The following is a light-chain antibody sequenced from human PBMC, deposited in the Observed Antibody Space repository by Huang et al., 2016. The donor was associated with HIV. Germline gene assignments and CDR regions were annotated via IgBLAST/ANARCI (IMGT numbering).Light chain of an antibody. J-gene: IGKJ1*01. CDR3: QQYNNWPQT. CDR1: QSVSSN. CDR2: GAS. V-gene: IGKV3-15*01. Sequence: EIVMTQSPATLSVSPGERATLSCRASQSVSSNLAWYQQKPGQAPSLHIYGASTSATGIPARFSGSGSGTEFTLTISSLQSEDFAVYYCQQYNNWPQTFGQGTKVEIK.